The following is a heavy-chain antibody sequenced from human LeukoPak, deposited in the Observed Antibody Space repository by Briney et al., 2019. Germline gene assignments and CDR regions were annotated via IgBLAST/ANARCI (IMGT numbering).Heavy chain of an antibody. Sequence: GASVTVSCKVSGNTLSELSMHWVRQAPGKGLEWMGGFGPEDGQTFYAQKFQGRVTMTEDTSTDTAYMELSSLRSEDTAVYYCTSDPQYYYDGLGYYYRGHWGQGTLVSVSS. V-gene: IGHV1-24*01. J-gene: IGHJ4*02. CDR2: FGPEDGQT. D-gene: IGHD3-22*01. CDR1: GNTLSELS. CDR3: TSDPQYYYDGLGYYYRGH.